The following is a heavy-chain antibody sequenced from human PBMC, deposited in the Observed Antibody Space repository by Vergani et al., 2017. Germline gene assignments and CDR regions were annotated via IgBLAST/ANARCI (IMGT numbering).Heavy chain of an antibody. V-gene: IGHV3-21*01. CDR1: GFTFSSYS. Sequence: EVHLLESGGGQVEAGGSLRLSCAASGFTFSSYSMNWVRQAPGKGLEWVSSISSSSSYIYYADSVKGRFTISRDNAKNSLYLQMNSLRAEDTAVYYCARAGGIAARQGFDYWGQGTLVTVSS. CDR2: ISSSSSYI. D-gene: IGHD6-6*01. CDR3: ARAGGIAARQGFDY. J-gene: IGHJ4*02.